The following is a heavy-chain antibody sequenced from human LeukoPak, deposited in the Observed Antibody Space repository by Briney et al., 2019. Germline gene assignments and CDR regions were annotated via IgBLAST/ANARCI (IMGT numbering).Heavy chain of an antibody. CDR3: ARDCSASCYTGLDY. CDR1: GVSISSGVYY. D-gene: IGHD2-2*02. Sequence: SETLSLTCTVSGVSISSGVYYWSWIRQPPGKGLEWIGYIYHSGSTYYNPSLKSRVTISVDRSKNQFSLKLNSVTAANTAVYYCARDCSASCYTGLDYWGQGTLVTVSS. CDR2: IYHSGST. V-gene: IGHV4-30-2*01. J-gene: IGHJ4*02.